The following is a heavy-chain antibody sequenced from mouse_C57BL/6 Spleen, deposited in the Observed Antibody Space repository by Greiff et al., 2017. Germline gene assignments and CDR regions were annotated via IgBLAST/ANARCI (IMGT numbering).Heavy chain of an antibody. CDR2: IYPGDGDT. CDR1: GYAFSSSW. CDR3: AKYDYFDY. Sequence: QVQLQQSGPELVKPGASVKISCKASGYAFSSSWMNWVKQRPGKGLEWIGRIYPGDGDTNYNGKFKGKATLAADNSSSTAYMQLSSLTSEDSAVXLCAKYDYFDYWGKGTTLTVSS. D-gene: IGHD2-12*01. J-gene: IGHJ2*01. V-gene: IGHV1-82*01.